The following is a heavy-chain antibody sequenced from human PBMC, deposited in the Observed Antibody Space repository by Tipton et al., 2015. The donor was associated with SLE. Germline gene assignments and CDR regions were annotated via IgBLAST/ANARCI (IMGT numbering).Heavy chain of an antibody. CDR2: ISAYNGNT. Sequence: QLVQSGAEVKKPGASVKVSCKASGFTFTSYGISWVRQAPGQGLEWMGWISAYNGNTDYAQKLQGRVTMTTDTSTSTAYMELRSLRSEDTAVYYCDIAVAGTLFFDYWGQGALVTVSS. CDR3: DIAVAGTLFFDY. V-gene: IGHV1-18*01. D-gene: IGHD6-19*01. J-gene: IGHJ4*02. CDR1: GFTFTSYG.